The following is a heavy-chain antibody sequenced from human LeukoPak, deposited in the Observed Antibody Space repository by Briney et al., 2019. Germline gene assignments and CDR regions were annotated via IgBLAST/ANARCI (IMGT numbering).Heavy chain of an antibody. CDR2: ISSSGNYI. D-gene: IGHD1-1*01. Sequence: GGSLRLSCAASGFTFSDYSMNWVRQAPGKGLEWVSSISSSGNYIHYADSVKGRFTISRDNAKNSLYLQVNSLRAEDTAVYYCAAFATSNAQWAIFDFWGEGTLVTVSS. V-gene: IGHV3-21*01. CDR3: AAFATSNAQWAIFDF. CDR1: GFTFSDYS. J-gene: IGHJ4*02.